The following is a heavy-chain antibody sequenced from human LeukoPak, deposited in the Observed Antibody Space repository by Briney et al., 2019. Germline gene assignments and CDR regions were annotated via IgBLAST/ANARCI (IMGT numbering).Heavy chain of an antibody. J-gene: IGHJ6*03. CDR3: AAGPDIVVVPAARGYYYYYMDV. CDR2: IIPIFGTA. V-gene: IGHV1-69*13. CDR1: GGTFSSYA. Sequence: GASAKVSCKASGGTFSSYAISWVRQAPGQGLEWMGGIIPIFGTANYAQKFQGRVTITADESTSTAYMELSSLRSEDTAVYYCAAGPDIVVVPAARGYYYYYMDVWGKGTTVTVSS. D-gene: IGHD2-2*01.